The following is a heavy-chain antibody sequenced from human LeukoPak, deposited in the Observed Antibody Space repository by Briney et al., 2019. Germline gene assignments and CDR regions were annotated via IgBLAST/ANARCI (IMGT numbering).Heavy chain of an antibody. V-gene: IGHV4-59*08. CDR1: GGSISSYY. J-gene: IGHJ5*02. CDR3: ARQNFGDWVAWFDP. CDR2: IYYSGST. D-gene: IGHD3-10*01. Sequence: PSETLSLTCTVSGGSISSYYWSWIRQPPGKGLEWIGYIYYSGSTNYNPSLKSRVTISVDTSKNQFSLKLSSVTAADTAVYYCARQNFGDWVAWFDPWGQGTLVTVSS.